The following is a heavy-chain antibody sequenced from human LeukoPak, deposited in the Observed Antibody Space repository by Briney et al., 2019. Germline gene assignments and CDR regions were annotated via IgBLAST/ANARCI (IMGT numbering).Heavy chain of an antibody. CDR1: GFTFSGYG. CDR3: AKDRLVAGTVCFDY. Sequence: GGSLRLSCAASGFTFSGYGMHWVRQAPGKGLEWVAVIWYDGSNKYYADSVKGRFTISRDNSKNTLYLQMNSLRAEDTAVYYCAKDRLVAGTVCFDYWGQGTLVTVSS. J-gene: IGHJ4*02. V-gene: IGHV3-33*06. CDR2: IWYDGSNK. D-gene: IGHD6-19*01.